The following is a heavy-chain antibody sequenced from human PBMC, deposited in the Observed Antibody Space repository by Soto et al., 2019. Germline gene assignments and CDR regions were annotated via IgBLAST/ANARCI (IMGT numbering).Heavy chain of an antibody. V-gene: IGHV2-26*01. CDR2: IFSNDEK. Sequence: GSGPTLVNPTETLTLTCTVSGFSLSNARMGVSWIRQPPGKALEWLAHIFSNDEKSYSTSLKSRLTISKDTSKSQVVLTMTNMDPVDTATYYCARIQFAPGYCSSTSCYTVGIYYYYGMDVWGQGTTVTVSS. D-gene: IGHD2-2*02. CDR1: GFSLSNARMG. J-gene: IGHJ6*02. CDR3: ARIQFAPGYCSSTSCYTVGIYYYYGMDV.